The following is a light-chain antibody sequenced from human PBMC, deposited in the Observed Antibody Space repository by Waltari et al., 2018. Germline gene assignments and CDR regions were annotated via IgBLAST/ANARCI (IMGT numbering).Light chain of an antibody. CDR3: QTGGHGTWV. J-gene: IGLJ3*02. CDR1: SGHSTNV. V-gene: IGLV4-69*01. CDR2: VNSDGSH. Sequence: QLVLTQSPSASASLGASVKLTCTLSSGHSTNVIAWLQKRPEKDPRFVMKVNSDGSHSKGDAIPDRVSGSSSGAERYLTISSLQSEDEADYYCQTGGHGTWVFGGGTKLTVL.